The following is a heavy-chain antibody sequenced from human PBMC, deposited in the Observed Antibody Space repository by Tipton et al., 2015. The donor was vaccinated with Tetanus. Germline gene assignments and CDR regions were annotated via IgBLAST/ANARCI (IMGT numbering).Heavy chain of an antibody. Sequence: TLSLTCTVSGASMKSGSFYWGWIRQHPGRGLEWIGYMFYNGDAFYNPSLKSRLAVSLDASKNLFSLNLTSVTAADTAVYYCARGGEQWALRYFQYWGQGTLVTVSS. D-gene: IGHD1/OR15-1a*01. J-gene: IGHJ4*02. V-gene: IGHV4-31*03. CDR1: GASMKSGSFY. CDR2: MFYNGDA. CDR3: ARGGEQWALRYFQY.